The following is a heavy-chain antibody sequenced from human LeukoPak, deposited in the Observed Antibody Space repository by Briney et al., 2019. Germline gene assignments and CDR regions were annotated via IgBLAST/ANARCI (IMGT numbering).Heavy chain of an antibody. CDR3: AREIGPIQLHLWGSAFDY. CDR1: GYTFSSHD. V-gene: IGHV1-8*01. CDR2: INPNSGGT. J-gene: IGHJ4*02. D-gene: IGHD5-18*01. Sequence: ASVKVSCKASGYTFSSHDIYWVRQAPGQGLEWMGWINPNSGGTNYAQKFQGRVTMTRDTSTSTVYMKLSSLRSEDTAVYYCAREIGPIQLHLWGSAFDYWGQGTLVTVSS.